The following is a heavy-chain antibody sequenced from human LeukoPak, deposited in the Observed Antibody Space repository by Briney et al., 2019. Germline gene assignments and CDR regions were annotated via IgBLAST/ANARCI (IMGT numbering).Heavy chain of an antibody. CDR3: AKDLLVLWFREFDC. CDR1: RFTFSSHA. J-gene: IGHJ4*02. V-gene: IGHV3-23*01. D-gene: IGHD3-10*01. Sequence: GPSLSLSCAASRFTFSSHAMSWVRQPPGKGLEWVSAISGSGGSTYYAVSVKGRFTIARDNSKNTLYLQMNSLRAEDTAVYYCAKDLLVLWFREFDCWGQGTLVTVSS. CDR2: ISGSGGST.